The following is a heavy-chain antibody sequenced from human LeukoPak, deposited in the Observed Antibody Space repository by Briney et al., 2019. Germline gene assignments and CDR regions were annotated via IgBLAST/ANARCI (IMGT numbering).Heavy chain of an antibody. D-gene: IGHD6-13*01. CDR3: ATVRGAYSSSWYYAFDY. J-gene: IGHJ4*02. V-gene: IGHV1-24*01. Sequence: ASVKVSCKVSGYTLTELSMHWVRQAPGKGLEWMGGFDPEDGETIYAQKFQGRVTMTEDTSTDTAYMELSSLRSEDTAVYYCATVRGAYSSSWYYAFDYWGQGTLVTVSS. CDR2: FDPEDGET. CDR1: GYTLTELS.